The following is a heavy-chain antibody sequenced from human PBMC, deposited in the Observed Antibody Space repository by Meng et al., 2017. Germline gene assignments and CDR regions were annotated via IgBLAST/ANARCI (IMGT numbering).Heavy chain of an antibody. CDR1: GYTFTSCA. Sequence: GLEVKKPGAYVSVSCNASGYTFTSCAMKWVRQAPGQGREWLGWINTNTGNPTYAQGFTGRFVFSLDTSVSTAYLQISSLKAEDTAVYYCARRYYYDSSGYYFYVFGYWGQGTLVTVSS. CDR3: ARRYYYDSSGYYFYVFGY. D-gene: IGHD3-22*01. CDR2: INTNTGNP. J-gene: IGHJ4*02. V-gene: IGHV7-4-1*02.